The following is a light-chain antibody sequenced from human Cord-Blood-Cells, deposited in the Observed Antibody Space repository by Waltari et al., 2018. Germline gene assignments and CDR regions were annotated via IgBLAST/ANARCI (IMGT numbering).Light chain of an antibody. CDR2: DVS. Sequence: QSALTQPRSVSVSPGQSVTISSTGTSSDVGGSNYVSWYQRPPGKAPKHMIYDVSKRPSGVPDRFSGSKSVNTAALTISGLQAEDEADYYCCSYAGSYTYVVFGGGSKLTVL. J-gene: IGLJ2*01. CDR1: SSDVGGSNY. V-gene: IGLV2-11*01. CDR3: CSYAGSYTYVV.